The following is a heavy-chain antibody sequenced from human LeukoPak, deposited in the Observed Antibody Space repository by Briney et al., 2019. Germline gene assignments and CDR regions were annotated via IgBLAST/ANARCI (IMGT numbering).Heavy chain of an antibody. V-gene: IGHV1-2*02. J-gene: IGHJ5*02. CDR2: INPNSGGT. D-gene: IGHD3-10*01. CDR3: ASYSGRGEGNWFDP. CDR1: GYTFTGYY. Sequence: EASVKVSCKASGYTFTGYYMHWVRQAPGQGLEWMGWINPNSGGTNYAQKFQGRVTMTRDTSISTAYMELSRLRSADTAVYYCASYSGRGEGNWFDPWGQGTLVTVSS.